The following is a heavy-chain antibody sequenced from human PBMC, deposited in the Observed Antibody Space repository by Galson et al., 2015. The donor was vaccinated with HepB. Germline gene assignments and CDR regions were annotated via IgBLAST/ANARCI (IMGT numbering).Heavy chain of an antibody. V-gene: IGHV3-72*01. CDR3: ARGASQLQPGYFYGMDV. CDR2: TRNKAKSYTT. CDR1: GFTFSDHY. Sequence: SLRLSCAASGFTFSDHYMDWVRQAPGRGLEWVGRTRNKAKSYTTEYATSVKGRFTISRDDADNSLYLQMNSLKSEDTAVYYCARGASQLQPGYFYGMDVWGQGTIVTVSS. J-gene: IGHJ6*02. D-gene: IGHD2-2*01.